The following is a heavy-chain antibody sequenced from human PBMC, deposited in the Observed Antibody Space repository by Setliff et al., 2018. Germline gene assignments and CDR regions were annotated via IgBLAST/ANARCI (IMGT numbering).Heavy chain of an antibody. V-gene: IGHV4-39*07. D-gene: IGHD4-4*01. Sequence: SETLSLTCTVSGGSISSGNYYWGWIRQPPGKGLEWIGSIYYSGSTYYNPSLKSRVTIPVDTSKNHFSLKLSSVTAADTAVYYCAGARYSNFPNWFDPWGQGTLVTVSS. J-gene: IGHJ5*02. CDR3: AGARYSNFPNWFDP. CDR1: GGSISSGNYY. CDR2: IYYSGST.